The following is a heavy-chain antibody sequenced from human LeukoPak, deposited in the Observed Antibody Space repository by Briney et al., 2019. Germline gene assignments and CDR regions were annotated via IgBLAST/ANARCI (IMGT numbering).Heavy chain of an antibody. V-gene: IGHV4-39*01. Sequence: KPSETLSLTCTVSGGSISSSSYYWGWIRQPPGKGLEWIGSIYYSGSTYYNPSLKSRVTISVDTSKNQFSLKLSSVTAADTAVYYCARVRNWNYVFDYWGQGTLVTVSS. CDR2: IYYSGST. CDR1: GGSISSSSYY. J-gene: IGHJ4*02. CDR3: ARVRNWNYVFDY. D-gene: IGHD1-7*01.